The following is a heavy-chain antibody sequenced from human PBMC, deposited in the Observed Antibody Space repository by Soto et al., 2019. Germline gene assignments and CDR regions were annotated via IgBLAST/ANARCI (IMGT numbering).Heavy chain of an antibody. CDR3: ARDSGDWYFDL. V-gene: IGHV3-33*01. J-gene: IGHJ2*01. CDR2: IWYDGSNK. D-gene: IGHD6-25*01. CDR1: GFTFSSYG. Sequence: SLRLSCAASGFTFSSYGMHWVRQAPGKGLEWVAVIWYDGSNKYYADSVKGRFTISRDNSKNTLYLQMNSLRAEDTAVYYCARDSGDWYFDLWGRGTLVTVSS.